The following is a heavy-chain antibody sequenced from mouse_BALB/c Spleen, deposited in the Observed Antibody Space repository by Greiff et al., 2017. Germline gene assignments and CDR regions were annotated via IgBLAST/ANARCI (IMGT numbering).Heavy chain of an antibody. V-gene: IGHV1-9*01. CDR1: GYTFSSYW. J-gene: IGHJ4*01. Sequence: QVQLQQSGAELMKPGASVKISCKATGYTFSSYWIEWVKQRPGHGLEWIGEILPGSGSTNYNEKFKGKATFTADTSSNTAYMQLSSLTSEDSAVYYCARTRAPNGNYVGAMDYWGQGTSVTVSS. D-gene: IGHD2-1*01. CDR2: ILPGSGST. CDR3: ARTRAPNGNYVGAMDY.